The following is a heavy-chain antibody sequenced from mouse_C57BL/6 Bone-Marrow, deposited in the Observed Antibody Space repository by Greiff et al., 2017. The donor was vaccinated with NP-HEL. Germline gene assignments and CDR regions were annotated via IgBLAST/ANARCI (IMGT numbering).Heavy chain of an antibody. CDR1: GYTFTSYG. Sequence: QVQLQQSGAELARPGASVKLSCKASGYTFTSYGISWVKQRTGQGLEWIGEIYPRSGNTYYNEKFKGKATLTADKASSTAYMELRSLTSEDSAVDFCARDHWDGWYFDVWGTGTTVTVSS. J-gene: IGHJ1*03. CDR2: IYPRSGNT. D-gene: IGHD4-1*01. CDR3: ARDHWDGWYFDV. V-gene: IGHV1-81*01.